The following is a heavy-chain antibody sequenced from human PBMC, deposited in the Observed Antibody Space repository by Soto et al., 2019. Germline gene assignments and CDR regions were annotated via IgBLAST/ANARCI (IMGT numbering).Heavy chain of an antibody. J-gene: IGHJ4*02. Sequence: ASVKVSCKGSGYTFTGYGISWVRQAPGQGLEWMGWMNPNSGNTGYAQKFQGRVTMTRNTSISTAYMELSSLRSEDTAVYYCARVALSVVTSDDYWGQGTLVTVSS. CDR1: GYTFTGYG. CDR3: ARVALSVVTSDDY. D-gene: IGHD3-22*01. CDR2: MNPNSGNT. V-gene: IGHV1-8*02.